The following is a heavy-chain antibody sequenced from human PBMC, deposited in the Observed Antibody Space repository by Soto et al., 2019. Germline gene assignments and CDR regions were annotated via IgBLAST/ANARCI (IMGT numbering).Heavy chain of an antibody. CDR1: GGTFSSYT. Sequence: SVKVSCKASGGTFSSYTISWVRQAPGQGLEWMGRIIPILGIGNYAKKFQGRVAITADKSTSTAYMELSSLRSEDTAVYYCARAPETPSIFGVALPYFFDSWGQGTQVSVSS. CDR3: ARAPETPSIFGVALPYFFDS. CDR2: IIPILGIG. V-gene: IGHV1-69*02. D-gene: IGHD3-3*01. J-gene: IGHJ4*02.